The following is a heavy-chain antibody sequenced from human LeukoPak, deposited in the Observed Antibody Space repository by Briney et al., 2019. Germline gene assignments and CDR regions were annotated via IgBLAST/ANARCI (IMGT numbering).Heavy chain of an antibody. CDR2: ILYDGSNK. J-gene: IGHJ4*02. V-gene: IGHV3-30-3*01. D-gene: IGHD3-22*01. CDR3: ARAPYDSSGYYYSHFDY. Sequence: GGSLRLSCAASGFTFNTYNVHWVRQAPGKGLEWVALILYDGSNKYYADSVKGRFTISRDNSKNTIYLEMNSQRAEDTAVYYCARAPYDSSGYYYSHFDYWGQGTLVTVSS. CDR1: GFTFNTYN.